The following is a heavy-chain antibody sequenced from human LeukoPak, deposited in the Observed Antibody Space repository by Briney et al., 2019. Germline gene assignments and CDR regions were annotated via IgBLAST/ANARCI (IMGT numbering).Heavy chain of an antibody. CDR1: SGSISNYY. Sequence: SETLSLTCTVSSGSISNYYWSWIRQPAGKGLECIGRIYTSGSTNYSPSLKSRVTMSVDTSKNQLSLKLSSVTAADTAVYYCARGPTPSDFWRYWGQGTLVTVSS. V-gene: IGHV4-4*07. CDR3: ARGPTPSDFWRY. D-gene: IGHD3-3*01. CDR2: IYTSGST. J-gene: IGHJ4*02.